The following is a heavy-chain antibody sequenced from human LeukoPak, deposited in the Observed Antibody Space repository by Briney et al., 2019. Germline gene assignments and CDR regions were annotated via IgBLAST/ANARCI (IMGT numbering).Heavy chain of an antibody. CDR1: GGSISASY. D-gene: IGHD6-13*01. CDR2: IYFSGTST. J-gene: IGHJ4*02. CDR3: ARGEIADIFDY. Sequence: PSETLSLTCTLFGGSISASYWSWLRQPPGRELEWIGYIYFSGTSTTYNPSLQSRVTISVDTSKNQSSLKLSSVTAADTAVYYCARGEIADIFDYWGQGTLVTVSS. V-gene: IGHV4-59*01.